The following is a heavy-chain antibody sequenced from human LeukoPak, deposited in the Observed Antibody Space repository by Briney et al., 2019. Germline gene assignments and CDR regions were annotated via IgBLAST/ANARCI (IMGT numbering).Heavy chain of an antibody. V-gene: IGHV1-69*13. CDR2: IIPIFGTA. Sequence: SVKVSCKASGGTFSSYAISWVRQAPGQGLEWMGGIIPIFGTANYAQKFQGRVTITADESTSTAYMELSSLRSEDTAVYYCARDPTLQHYYDSSGPNWFDPWGQGTLVTVSS. CDR3: ARDPTLQHYYDSSGPNWFDP. J-gene: IGHJ5*02. CDR1: GGTFSSYA. D-gene: IGHD3-22*01.